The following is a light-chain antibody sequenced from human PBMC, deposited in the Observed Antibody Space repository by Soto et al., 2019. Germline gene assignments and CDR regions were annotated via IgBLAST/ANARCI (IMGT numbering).Light chain of an antibody. J-gene: IGKJ2*01. Sequence: EIVLTQSPGTLSLSPGERATLSCRASQSVSSSYLAWYQQKPGQAPRLLIYGASSRATGIPDRFSGSRSGTDVTFTISRLDRDTFAVYYCQQYGSTPRTFGRGTKMEIK. CDR2: GAS. CDR1: QSVSSSY. V-gene: IGKV3-20*01. CDR3: QQYGSTPRT.